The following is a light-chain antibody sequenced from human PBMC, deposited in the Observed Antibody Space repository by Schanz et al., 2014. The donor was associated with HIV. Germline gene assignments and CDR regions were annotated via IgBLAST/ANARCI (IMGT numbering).Light chain of an antibody. CDR2: ATS. CDR3: QQYHNWPRT. V-gene: IGKV3-20*01. Sequence: EIVLTQSPGTLSLSPGERATLSCRASQRLSSSYLAWYQQKRDQPPRLVIYATSTRAAGIPDRFSGSGSGTDFTLTISSLQSEDFAVYYCQQYHNWPRTFGQGTKVEI. J-gene: IGKJ1*01. CDR1: QRLSSSY.